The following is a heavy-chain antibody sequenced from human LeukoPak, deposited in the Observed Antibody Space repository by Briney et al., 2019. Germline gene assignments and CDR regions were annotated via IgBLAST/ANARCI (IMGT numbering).Heavy chain of an antibody. CDR3: ATPPTTTYVYYFDY. D-gene: IGHD4-17*01. V-gene: IGHV1-2*02. J-gene: IGHJ4*02. CDR1: GYTFTGYY. Sequence: ASVKVSCKASGYTFTGYYMHWVRQAPGQGLEGMGWINPNSGGTNYAQKFQGRVTMTRDTSISTAYMELSRLRSDDTAVYYCATPPTTTYVYYFDYWGQGTLVTVSS. CDR2: INPNSGGT.